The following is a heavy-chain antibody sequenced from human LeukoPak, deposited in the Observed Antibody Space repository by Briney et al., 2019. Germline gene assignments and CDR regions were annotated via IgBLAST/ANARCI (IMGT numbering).Heavy chain of an antibody. J-gene: IGHJ6*03. CDR3: ARDSPYYYDSSGYYYSLGV. Sequence: GASLRLSCAASGFTFSSYGMHWVRQAPGKGLEWVAVIWYDGSNKYYADSVKGRFTISRDNSKNTLYLQMNSLRAEDTAVYYCARDSPYYYDSSGYYYSLGVWGQGTTVTVSS. CDR1: GFTFSSYG. V-gene: IGHV3-33*01. CDR2: IWYDGSNK. D-gene: IGHD3-22*01.